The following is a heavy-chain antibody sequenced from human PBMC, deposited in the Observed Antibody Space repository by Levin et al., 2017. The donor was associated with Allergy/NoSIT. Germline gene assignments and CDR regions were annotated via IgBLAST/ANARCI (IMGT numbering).Heavy chain of an antibody. Sequence: KISCKASGVTSSNFAITWVRQAPGQGLEWMGGIFPILGPASYAQKFQGRITILADELPSTAYMALNSLRFEDTAVYYCARDGVGAANFDYWGQGTLVTVSS. D-gene: IGHD1-26*01. CDR2: IFPILGPA. V-gene: IGHV1-69*01. CDR3: ARDGVGAANFDY. J-gene: IGHJ4*02. CDR1: GVTSSNFA.